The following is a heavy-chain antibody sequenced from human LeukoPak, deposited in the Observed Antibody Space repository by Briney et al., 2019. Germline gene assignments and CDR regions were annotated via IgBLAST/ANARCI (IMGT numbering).Heavy chain of an antibody. J-gene: IGHJ6*03. D-gene: IGHD3-16*01. CDR2: MNPNSGNR. CDR1: GYTFTSYD. Sequence: ASVKVSFKASGYTFTSYDINWVRQATGQGLEWMGWMNPNSGNRGYAQKFQGRVTMTRNTSISTDYMELSSLRSEDTAVYYCARALYTYGYYYYYYMDVWGKGTTVTVSS. V-gene: IGHV1-8*01. CDR3: ARALYTYGYYYYYYMDV.